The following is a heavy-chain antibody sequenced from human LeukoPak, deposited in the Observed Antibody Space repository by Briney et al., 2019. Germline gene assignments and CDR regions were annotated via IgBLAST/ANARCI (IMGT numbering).Heavy chain of an antibody. CDR2: IWYDGSNK. J-gene: IGHJ4*02. CDR3: ARDREYNYFDY. D-gene: IGHD2/OR15-2a*01. V-gene: IGHV3-33*01. CDR1: GFTFRNFG. Sequence: GGSLRLSCAASGFTFRNFGMHWVRQAPGKGLEWVAIIWYDGSNKYHADSVEGRFTISRDNSKNTLYLQMNSLRAEDTGVYYCARDREYNYFDYCGQGTLVTVSS.